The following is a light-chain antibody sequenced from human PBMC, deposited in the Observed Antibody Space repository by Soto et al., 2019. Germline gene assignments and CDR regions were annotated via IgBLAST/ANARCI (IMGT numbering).Light chain of an antibody. V-gene: IGKV1-9*01. CDR3: QHLNSFPLT. J-gene: IGKJ4*01. Sequence: DIQLTQSPSFLSASVGDRVTITCRASQGISSHVAWYQQKPGKAPMLLLYAASTLQSGVPSRFSGSGSGTEFTLTISSLHPEDYATYYCQHLNSFPLTFGGGTTVEIK. CDR1: QGISSH. CDR2: AAS.